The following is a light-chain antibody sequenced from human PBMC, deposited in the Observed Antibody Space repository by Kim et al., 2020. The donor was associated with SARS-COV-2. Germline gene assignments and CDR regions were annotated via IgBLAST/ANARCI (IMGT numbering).Light chain of an antibody. Sequence: VSPGQTANITGSGDKLGDKYAFWYQQQPGQSPVLLIYQDTKRPSGIPERFSGSNSGITATLTISETQTMDEADYYCQAWDRSTAVFGGGTQLTVL. CDR3: QAWDRSTAV. J-gene: IGLJ3*02. V-gene: IGLV3-1*01. CDR2: QDT. CDR1: KLGDKY.